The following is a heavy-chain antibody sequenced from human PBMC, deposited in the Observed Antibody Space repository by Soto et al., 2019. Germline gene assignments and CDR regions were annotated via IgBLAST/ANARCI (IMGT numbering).Heavy chain of an antibody. CDR3: ARGGGAVLAFLLSGLPIYYYYGMDV. D-gene: IGHD2-21*01. CDR2: IYYSGST. J-gene: IGHJ6*02. V-gene: IGHV4-59*01. CDR1: GGSIRSYY. Sequence: SVTMCVTCTVAGGSIRSYYLSWIRPPPGKGLEWIGYIYYSGSTNYNPSLKSRVTISVDTSKNQFSLKLSSVTAADPAVYYCARGGGAVLAFLLSGLPIYYYYGMDVWGQGTTVTVSS.